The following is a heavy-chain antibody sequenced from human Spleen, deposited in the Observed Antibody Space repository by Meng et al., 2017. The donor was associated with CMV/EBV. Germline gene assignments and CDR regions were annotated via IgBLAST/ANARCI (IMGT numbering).Heavy chain of an antibody. V-gene: IGHV3-21*01. CDR3: ARDQAEYCSSTSCYTAMDV. J-gene: IGHJ6*02. D-gene: IGHD2-2*02. CDR2: ISSSSSYI. Sequence: GESLKISCAASGFTFSDYFMTWIRQAPGKGLEWVSSISSSSSYIYYADSVKGRFTISRDNAKNSLYLQMNSLRAEDTAVYYCARDQAEYCSSTSCYTAMDVWGQGTTVTVSS. CDR1: GFTFSDYF.